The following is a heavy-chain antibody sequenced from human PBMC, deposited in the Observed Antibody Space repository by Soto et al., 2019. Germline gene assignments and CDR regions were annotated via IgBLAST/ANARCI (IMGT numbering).Heavy chain of an antibody. CDR3: ATPGIAAAGTFGFDY. D-gene: IGHD6-13*01. J-gene: IGHJ4*02. CDR1: GYSFTSYW. Sequence: PGESLKISCKGSGYSFTSYWIGWVRQMPGKGLEWMGIIYPGDSDTRYSPSFQGQVTISADKSINTAYLQWSSLKASDTAMYYCATPGIAAAGTFGFDYWGQGTLVTVS. V-gene: IGHV5-51*01. CDR2: IYPGDSDT.